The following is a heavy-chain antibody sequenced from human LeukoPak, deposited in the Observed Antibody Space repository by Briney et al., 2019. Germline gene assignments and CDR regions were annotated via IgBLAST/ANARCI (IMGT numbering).Heavy chain of an antibody. V-gene: IGHV4-34*01. D-gene: IGHD3-10*01. CDR3: ARHYYQVREDHIDY. CDR1: GGSFSGYY. CDR2: INHSGST. J-gene: IGHJ4*02. Sequence: SETLSLTCAVYGGSFSGYYWSWIRQPPGKGLEWIGEINHSGSTNYNPSLKSRVTISVDTSKNQFSLKLSSVTAADTAVYYCARHYYQVREDHIDYWGQGTLVTVSS.